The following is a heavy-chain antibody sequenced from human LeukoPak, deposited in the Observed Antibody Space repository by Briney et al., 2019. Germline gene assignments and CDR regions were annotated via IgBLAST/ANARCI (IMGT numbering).Heavy chain of an antibody. V-gene: IGHV3-33*01. CDR1: GFTFSSYG. D-gene: IGHD3-10*01. CDR2: IWYDGSNK. Sequence: GRSLRLSCAASGFTFSSYGMHWVRQAPGKGLEWVAVIWYDGSNKYYADSVKGRFTISGDNSKNTLYLQMNSLRAEDTAVYYCARGKVRGKFDYWGQGTLVTVSS. J-gene: IGHJ4*02. CDR3: ARGKVRGKFDY.